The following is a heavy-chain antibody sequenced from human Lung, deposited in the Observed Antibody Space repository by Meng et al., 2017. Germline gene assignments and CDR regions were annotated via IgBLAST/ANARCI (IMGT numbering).Heavy chain of an antibody. J-gene: IGHJ4*02. D-gene: IGHD6-25*01. CDR2: INPKSGDT. CDR1: GYNFPDYY. V-gene: IGHV1-2*06. CDR3: ARDEDISAAGKLFGDY. Sequence: GQVVRSGVGVKKPGASVKVSCKPSGYNFPDYYIHWVRRAPGQGLEWMGRINPKSGDTHYAQKFQARVTMTGDTSISTAYMELSGLRSDDTAMYYCARDEDISAAGKLFGDYWGQGTLVTVSS.